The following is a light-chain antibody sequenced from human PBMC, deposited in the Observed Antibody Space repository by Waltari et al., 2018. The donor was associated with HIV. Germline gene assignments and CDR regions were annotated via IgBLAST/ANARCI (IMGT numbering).Light chain of an antibody. CDR2: GAS. Sequence: TQSPATLSVPQGEGATLSCRASQSVSTNLAWYQQKPGQAPRLLIYGASTRATGLPARFSGSGSGTEFTLTISSLQSEDFAVYYCQQYNNWPPNTFGQGTKLEIK. CDR1: QSVSTN. CDR3: QQYNNWPPNT. V-gene: IGKV3-15*01. J-gene: IGKJ2*01.